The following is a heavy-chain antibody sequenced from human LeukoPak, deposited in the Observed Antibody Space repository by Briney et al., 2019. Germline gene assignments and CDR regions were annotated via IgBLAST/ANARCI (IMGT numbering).Heavy chain of an antibody. Sequence: GASAKVSCKASGYTFISYGISWVRQAPGQGLEWMGWISAYSGTTKYTQKLRGRVTMTTETSTSTAYMELGSLRSDDTAVYYCARLMVINGDLDYWGQGTLVTVSS. J-gene: IGHJ4*02. CDR3: ARLMVINGDLDY. D-gene: IGHD2-8*01. V-gene: IGHV1-18*01. CDR1: GYTFISYG. CDR2: ISAYSGTT.